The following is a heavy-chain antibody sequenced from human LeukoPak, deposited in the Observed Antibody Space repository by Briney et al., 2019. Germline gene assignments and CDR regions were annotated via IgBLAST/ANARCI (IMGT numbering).Heavy chain of an antibody. CDR2: IYYSGTT. CDR3: ARHFPGICSSTSCYIIRGPPPGFDY. CDR1: GGSINSYD. Sequence: SETLSLTCTVSGGSINSYDWTWIRQPPGKGLEWIGCIYYSGTTNYNPSLKSRVTISLDTSKNQFSLKLTSVTAADTAVYYCARHFPGICSSTSCYIIRGPPPGFDYWGQGTLVTVSS. V-gene: IGHV4-59*08. J-gene: IGHJ4*02. D-gene: IGHD2-2*02.